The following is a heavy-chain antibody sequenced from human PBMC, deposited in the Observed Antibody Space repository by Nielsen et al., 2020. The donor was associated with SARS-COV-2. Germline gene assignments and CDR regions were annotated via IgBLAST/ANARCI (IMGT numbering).Heavy chain of an antibody. CDR2: ISGSGGST. J-gene: IGHJ4*02. V-gene: IGHV3-23*01. CDR3: AKDSGWIQQY. D-gene: IGHD5-18*01. CDR1: GFTFSSYW. Sequence: LSLTCAASGFTFSSYWMHWVRQAPGKGLEWVSAISGSGGSTYYADSVKGRFTISRDNSKNTLYLQMNSLRAEDTAVYYCAKDSGWIQQYWGQGTLVTVSS.